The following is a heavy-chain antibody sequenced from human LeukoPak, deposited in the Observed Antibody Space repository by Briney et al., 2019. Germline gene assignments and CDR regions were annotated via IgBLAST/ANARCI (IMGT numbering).Heavy chain of an antibody. J-gene: IGHJ6*02. Sequence: SETLSLTCAVSGGSISSSNWWSWVRQPPGKGLEWIGEIYHSGSTNYNPSLKSRVTISVDKSKNQFSLKLSSVTAADTAVYYCARGNSRRSISYYYYYGMDVWGQGTTVTVSS. D-gene: IGHD3-10*01. CDR1: GGSISSSNW. V-gene: IGHV4-4*02. CDR2: IYHSGST. CDR3: ARGNSRRSISYYYYYGMDV.